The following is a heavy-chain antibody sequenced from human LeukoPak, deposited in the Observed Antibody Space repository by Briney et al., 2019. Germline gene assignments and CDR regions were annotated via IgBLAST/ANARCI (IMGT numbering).Heavy chain of an antibody. D-gene: IGHD3-10*01. J-gene: IGHJ4*02. V-gene: IGHV4-39*07. CDR3: ARGRGPPRPYYYGSGSYYRY. Sequence: PSETLSLTCTVSGGSISSSNYYWGWIRQPPGKGLEWIGSIYYSGSTYYNPSLKSRVTISVDTSKNQFSLKLSSVTAADTAVYYCARGRGPPRPYYYGSGSYYRYWGQGTLVTVSS. CDR2: IYYSGST. CDR1: GGSISSSNYY.